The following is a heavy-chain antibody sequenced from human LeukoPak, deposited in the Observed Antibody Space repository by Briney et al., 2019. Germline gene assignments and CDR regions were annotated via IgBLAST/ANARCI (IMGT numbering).Heavy chain of an antibody. CDR2: IKQDGSEK. J-gene: IGHJ4*02. V-gene: IGHV3-7*01. CDR1: GFTFSSYW. CDR3: ARDQYYGSGSYYKGDFDY. Sequence: GSLRLSCAVSGFTFSSYWMSWVRQAPGKGLEWVANIKQDGSEKYYVDSVKGRFTISRDNAKNSLYLQMNSLRAEDTAVYYCARDQYYGSGSYYKGDFDYWGQGTLVTVSS. D-gene: IGHD3-10*01.